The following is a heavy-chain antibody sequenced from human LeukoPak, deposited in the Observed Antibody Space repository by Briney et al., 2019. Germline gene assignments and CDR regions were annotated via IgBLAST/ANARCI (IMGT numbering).Heavy chain of an antibody. CDR1: GGSISSYY. Sequence: SETLSLTCTVSGGSISSYYWSWIRQPAGEGLEWIGHMYTSGSTSYNPSLKSRVTMSVDTSKNQFSLKLSSVTAADTAVYYCARGGFYWFDPWGQGTLVTVSS. V-gene: IGHV4-4*07. CDR2: MYTSGST. CDR3: ARGGFYWFDP. D-gene: IGHD3-3*01. J-gene: IGHJ5*02.